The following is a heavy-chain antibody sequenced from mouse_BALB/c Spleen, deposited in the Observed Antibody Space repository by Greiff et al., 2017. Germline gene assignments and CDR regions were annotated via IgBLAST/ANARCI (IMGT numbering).Heavy chain of an antibody. D-gene: IGHD2-3*01. Sequence: QVQLQQSGPGLVAPSQSLSITCTVSGFSLTDYGVSWIRQPPGKGLEWLGVIWGGGSTYYNSALKSRLSISKDNSKSQVFLKMNSLQTDDTAMYYCAKQERAYDGYYGYAMDYWGQGTSVTVSS. J-gene: IGHJ4*01. CDR3: AKQERAYDGYYGYAMDY. V-gene: IGHV2-6-5*01. CDR2: IWGGGST. CDR1: GFSLTDYG.